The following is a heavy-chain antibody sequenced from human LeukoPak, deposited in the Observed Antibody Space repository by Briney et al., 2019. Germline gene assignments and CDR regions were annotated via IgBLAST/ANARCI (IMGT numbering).Heavy chain of an antibody. D-gene: IGHD1-20*01. J-gene: IGHJ4*02. V-gene: IGHV3-74*01. CDR1: GFTFSSYA. CDR3: VRALTGSEEF. Sequence: GGSLRLSCAASGFTFSSYAMSWVRQAPGKGLVWVSRINADGSTTSYVDSVKGRFTVSRDNAKKTLYLQMNSLRVEDTAVYYCVRALTGSEEFWGQGTLVTVSS. CDR2: INADGSTT.